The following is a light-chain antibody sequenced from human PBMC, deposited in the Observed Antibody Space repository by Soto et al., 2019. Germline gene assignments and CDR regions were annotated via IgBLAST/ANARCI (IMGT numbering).Light chain of an antibody. CDR3: LLYYGGAQV. J-gene: IGLJ2*01. CDR2: STG. Sequence: QTVVTQEPSLTVSPGGTVTLTCACSTGAVTGVYYPNWFQQKPGQAPRSLIYSTGHKHSWTPARFSGSLLGGKAALTLSGVQPEDEAEYYCLLYYGGAQVFGGGTKVTVL. V-gene: IGLV7-43*01. CDR1: TGAVTGVYY.